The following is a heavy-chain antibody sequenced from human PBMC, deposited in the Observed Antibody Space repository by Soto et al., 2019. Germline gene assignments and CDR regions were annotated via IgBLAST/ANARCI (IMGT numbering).Heavy chain of an antibody. CDR2: ISGSGGST. V-gene: IGHV3-23*01. D-gene: IGHD6-13*01. J-gene: IGHJ3*02. Sequence: EVQLLESGGGLVQPGGSLRLSCAASGFTFSSYAMSWVRPAPGKGLEWVSAISGSGGSTYYADSVKGRFTISRDNSKNTLYLQMNSLRAEDTAVYYCAKIPHSSSWYLDAFDIWGQGTMVTVSS. CDR1: GFTFSSYA. CDR3: AKIPHSSSWYLDAFDI.